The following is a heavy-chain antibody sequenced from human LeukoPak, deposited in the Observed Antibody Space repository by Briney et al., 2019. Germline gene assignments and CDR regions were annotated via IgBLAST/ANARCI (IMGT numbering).Heavy chain of an antibody. CDR2: IYYSGST. CDR3: ARRSQCGDYFDY. Sequence: SETLSLTCTVSGGSISSYYWSWIRQPPGKGLEWIGYIYYSGSTNYNPSLKSRVTISVDTSKNQFSLKLSSVTAADSAVYYCARRSQCGDYFDYWGQGTLVTVSS. J-gene: IGHJ4*02. CDR1: GGSISSYY. V-gene: IGHV4-59*08. D-gene: IGHD6-19*01.